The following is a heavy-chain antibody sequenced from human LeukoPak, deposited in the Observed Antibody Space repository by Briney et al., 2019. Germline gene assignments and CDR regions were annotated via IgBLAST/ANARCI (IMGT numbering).Heavy chain of an antibody. CDR1: GYTFTGYY. CDR2: INPNSGGT. CDR3: ARERTTYYDSSGYYFEYFDY. Sequence: ASVKVSCKASGYTFTGYYMHWVRQAPGQGLEWMGRINPNSGGTNYAQKFQGRVTMTRDTSISTVYMELSSLRSEDTAVYYCARERTTYYDSSGYYFEYFDYWGQGTLVTVSS. V-gene: IGHV1-2*06. J-gene: IGHJ4*02. D-gene: IGHD3-22*01.